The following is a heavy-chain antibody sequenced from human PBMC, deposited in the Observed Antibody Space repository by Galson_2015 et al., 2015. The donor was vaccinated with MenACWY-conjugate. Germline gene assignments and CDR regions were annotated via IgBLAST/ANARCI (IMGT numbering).Heavy chain of an antibody. CDR1: GFIFNTYW. D-gene: IGHD1-26*01. V-gene: IGHV3-74*01. Sequence: SLRLSCAASGFIFNTYWMHWVRQAPGKGLVWVSRINPGGSSTTYADSVKDRFTISRDNAKNTLYLQMNSLRPEDTAVFYCAKTRGASFYFDSWGQGPRVPVSS. J-gene: IGHJ4*02. CDR2: INPGGSST. CDR3: AKTRGASFYFDS.